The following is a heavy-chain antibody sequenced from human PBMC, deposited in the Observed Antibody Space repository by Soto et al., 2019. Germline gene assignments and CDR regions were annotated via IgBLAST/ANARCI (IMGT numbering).Heavy chain of an antibody. CDR1: GFIFTSYA. D-gene: IGHD6-19*01. CDR3: AKAKQSREVADTIDY. J-gene: IGHJ4*02. Sequence: EVQVLESGGGLVQPGGSLRLSCAASGFIFTSYAMSWVRQGPGKGLEWVSGISGSAGSTYYADSVKGRFSISRDNSKNTLYLARNSLRAEDTAIYYCAKAKQSREVADTIDYWGQGTLVTVSS. CDR2: ISGSAGST. V-gene: IGHV3-23*01.